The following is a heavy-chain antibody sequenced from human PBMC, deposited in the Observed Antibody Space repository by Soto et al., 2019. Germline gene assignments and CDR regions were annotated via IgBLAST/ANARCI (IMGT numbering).Heavy chain of an antibody. CDR3: ARQGFGPLHGLVDV. CDR2: INYDGYS. V-gene: IGHV4-59*08. CDR1: GGSITNYY. D-gene: IGHD3-10*01. J-gene: IGHJ6*02. Sequence: QVQLQESGPGLVKPSATLSLTCTVSGGSITNYYCSWFRQPPGKGLEWIGYINYDGYSAYNLSLKRRVTLSMDASKTHFSLMLESVTATDTAVYYCARQGFGPLHGLVDVWGPGTTVIVSS.